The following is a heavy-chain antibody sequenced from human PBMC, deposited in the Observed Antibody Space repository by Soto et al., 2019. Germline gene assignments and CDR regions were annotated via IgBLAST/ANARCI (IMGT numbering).Heavy chain of an antibody. D-gene: IGHD3-16*02. Sequence: QLQLQESGPGLVKPSETLSLTCTVSGGSISSSSYYWGWIRQPPGKGLEWIGSIYYSGSTYYNPSLKRRVTISVDTSKNQFSLKLSSVTAADTAVYYCASPNLITFGGVIAPDAFDIWGQGTMVTVSS. V-gene: IGHV4-39*01. J-gene: IGHJ3*02. CDR2: IYYSGST. CDR1: GGSISSSSYY. CDR3: ASPNLITFGGVIAPDAFDI.